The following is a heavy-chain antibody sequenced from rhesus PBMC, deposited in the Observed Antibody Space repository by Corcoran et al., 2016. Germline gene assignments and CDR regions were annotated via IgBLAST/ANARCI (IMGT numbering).Heavy chain of an antibody. Sequence: DVQLVESGGGLVKQGGSLRLSCVASGFTFSSYVMHWVRQAPGKGLECVSVISESGGTIYYADSVKGRFTISRDNAKNSLSLQMSSLRAEDTAVYYCTRGWGGTREIDYWGQGVLVTVSS. J-gene: IGHJ4*01. CDR2: ISESGGTI. V-gene: IGHV3S26*01. CDR3: TRGWGGTREIDY. CDR1: GFTFSSYV. D-gene: IGHD1-1*01.